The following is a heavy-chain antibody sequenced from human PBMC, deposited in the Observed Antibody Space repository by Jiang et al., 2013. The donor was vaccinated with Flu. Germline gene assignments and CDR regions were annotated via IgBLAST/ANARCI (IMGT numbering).Heavy chain of an antibody. CDR2: INAGNGNT. CDR3: ARDRIVAPTPNWFDP. Sequence: GAEVKKPGSSVRVSCKASGGSFRNVISWVRQAPGQRLEWMGWINAGNGNTEYSQKFQDRVTLTTDTSTSTAYMELRSLRSDDTAVYYCARDRIVAPTPNWFDPWARDPGHRLL. D-gene: IGHD1-26*01. V-gene: IGHV1-18*01. J-gene: IGHJ5*02. CDR1: GGSFRNV.